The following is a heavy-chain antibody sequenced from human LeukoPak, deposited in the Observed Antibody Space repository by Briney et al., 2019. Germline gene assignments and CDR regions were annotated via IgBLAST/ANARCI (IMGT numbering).Heavy chain of an antibody. CDR3: ASWAGYCSSTSCHPLNWFDP. D-gene: IGHD2-2*03. J-gene: IGHJ5*02. CDR2: INPNSGDT. V-gene: IGHV1-2*02. CDR1: GYTFTGYY. Sequence: ASVTVSCKASGYTFTGYYMHWVRQAPGQGLEWMGWINPNSGDTNYAQNFQGRVTMTRDTSIGTAYMELSRLRSDDTAVYYCASWAGYCSSTSCHPLNWFDPWGQGTLVTVSS.